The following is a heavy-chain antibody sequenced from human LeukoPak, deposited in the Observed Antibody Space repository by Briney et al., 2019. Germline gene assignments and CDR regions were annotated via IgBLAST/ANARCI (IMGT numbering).Heavy chain of an antibody. Sequence: GESLKISYKGSGYIFINYWIDWVRQMAGKGLEWMGIIYPDDSDIRNSPSFQGQVTISADKSIITAYLHWNSLKASDIAMYYCARLDRGSDPPVIDYWGQGTLVTVSS. CDR3: ARLDRGSDPPVIDY. D-gene: IGHD3-16*01. V-gene: IGHV5-51*01. J-gene: IGHJ4*02. CDR1: GYIFINYW. CDR2: IYPDDSDI.